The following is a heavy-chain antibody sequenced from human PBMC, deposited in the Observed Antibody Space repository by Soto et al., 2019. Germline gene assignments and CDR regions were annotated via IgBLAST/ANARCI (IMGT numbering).Heavy chain of an antibody. CDR2: ISYDSSDK. Sequence: QVQLVESGGGVVQPGRSLRLSCAASGFTFSNHGMHWVRQAPGKGLEWVAVISYDSSDKYYADSVKGRFTISRDNSKNTLYLQMNSLRLEATAVYYCATWGEVAGGIFDYWAQGTLVTVSS. J-gene: IGHJ4*02. V-gene: IGHV3-30*03. D-gene: IGHD6-19*01. CDR3: ATWGEVAGGIFDY. CDR1: GFTFSNHG.